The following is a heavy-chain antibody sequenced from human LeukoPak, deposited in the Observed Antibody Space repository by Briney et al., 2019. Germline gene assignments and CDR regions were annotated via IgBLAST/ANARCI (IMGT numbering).Heavy chain of an antibody. Sequence: SQTLSLTCTVSGVSISSVGYYWSWIRQYPGKGLEWIGYISYSGNTYYNPSLKSRVSISVDTSKTQFSLKLSSVTAADTAVYYCARHRHYDSSGYYYLDYWGQGTLVTVSS. D-gene: IGHD3-22*01. CDR3: ARHRHYDSSGYYYLDY. CDR2: ISYSGNT. J-gene: IGHJ4*02. CDR1: GVSISSVGYY. V-gene: IGHV4-31*03.